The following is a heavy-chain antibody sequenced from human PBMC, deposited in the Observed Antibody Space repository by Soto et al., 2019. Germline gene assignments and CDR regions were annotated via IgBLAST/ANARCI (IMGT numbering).Heavy chain of an antibody. CDR2: INPNSGGT. Sequence: GASVKVSCKASGYTFTGYYMHWVRQAPGQGLEWMGWINPNSGGTNHAQKFQGRVTMTRDTSISTAYMELSRLRSDDTAVYYCARVGTVLRFLEWLPTSSFDPWGQGTLVTVSS. CDR1: GYTFTGYY. J-gene: IGHJ5*02. V-gene: IGHV1-2*02. CDR3: ARVGTVLRFLEWLPTSSFDP. D-gene: IGHD3-3*01.